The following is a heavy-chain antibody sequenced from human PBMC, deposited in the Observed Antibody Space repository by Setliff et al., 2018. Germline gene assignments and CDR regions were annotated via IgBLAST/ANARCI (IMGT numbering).Heavy chain of an antibody. CDR1: GYTFSNYG. CDR3: ARAPGTVVVPASRSAFDI. J-gene: IGHJ3*02. V-gene: IGHV1-18*01. Sequence: ASVKVSCKASGYTFSNYGISWVRQAPGQGLEWMGWISAYNGYIIYAQKLQGRVTMTTDTSTSTAYMEVRSLRSDDTAVYYCARAPGTVVVPASRSAFDIWGQGTMV. D-gene: IGHD2-2*01. CDR2: ISAYNGYI.